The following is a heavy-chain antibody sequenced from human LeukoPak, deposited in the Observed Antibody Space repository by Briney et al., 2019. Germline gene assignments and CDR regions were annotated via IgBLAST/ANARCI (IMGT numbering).Heavy chain of an antibody. CDR2: IYTSGST. D-gene: IGHD4-23*01. J-gene: IGHJ2*01. V-gene: IGHV4-4*07. CDR1: GGSTNIYY. Sequence: PSETLSLTCTVPGGSTNIYYWSWIRQPAGKGLGWIGRIYTSGSTSYNPSLKPRVTISVDTSKNQFSLKLSSVTAADTAVYYCARRVVTPVRTNWYFDLWGRGTLVTVSS. CDR3: ARRVVTPVRTNWYFDL.